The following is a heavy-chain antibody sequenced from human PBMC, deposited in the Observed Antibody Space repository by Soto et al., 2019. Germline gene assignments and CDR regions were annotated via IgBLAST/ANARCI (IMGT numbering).Heavy chain of an antibody. J-gene: IGHJ6*02. Sequence: GGSLRLSCAASGFTFSNYGMHWVRQAPGKGLEWVAVTSYDGDKEYYADSVKGRFTISRDNSKNTLYLQMNSLRVEDTAVYYCAKGIALVRGVIIDLDVWGQGTTVTVSS. D-gene: IGHD3-10*01. V-gene: IGHV3-30*18. CDR2: TSYDGDKE. CDR1: GFTFSNYG. CDR3: AKGIALVRGVIIDLDV.